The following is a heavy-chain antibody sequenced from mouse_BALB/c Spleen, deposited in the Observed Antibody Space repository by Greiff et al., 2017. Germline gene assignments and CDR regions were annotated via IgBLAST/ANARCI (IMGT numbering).Heavy chain of an antibody. CDR1: GYSITSGYY. CDR3: ARDPLTTALDY. V-gene: IGHV3-6*02. CDR2: ISYDGSN. D-gene: IGHD1-2*01. J-gene: IGHJ2*01. Sequence: DVKLVESGPGLVKPSQSLSLTCSVTGYSITSGYYWNWIRQFPGNKLEWMGYISYDGSNNYNPSLKNRISITRDTSKNQFFLKLNSVTTEDTATYYCARDPLTTALDYWGQGTTLTVSS.